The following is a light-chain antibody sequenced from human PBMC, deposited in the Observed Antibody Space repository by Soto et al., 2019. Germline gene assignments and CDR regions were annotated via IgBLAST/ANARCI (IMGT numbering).Light chain of an antibody. V-gene: IGLV2-14*01. CDR3: SSYTSSSSYV. J-gene: IGLJ1*01. Sequence: QSALTQPASVSESPGQSITISCTGTSSDVGGYNSVSWYQQHPGKAPKVMIYDVSNRPSGVSNRFSGSKSGNTASLTISGLHAEDEADYYCSSYTSSSSYVFGSGTKVTVL. CDR2: DVS. CDR1: SSDVGGYNS.